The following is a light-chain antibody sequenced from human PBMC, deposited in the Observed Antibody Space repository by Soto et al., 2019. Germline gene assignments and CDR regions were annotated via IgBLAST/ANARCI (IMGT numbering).Light chain of an antibody. J-gene: IGKJ2*01. Sequence: EIVMTQSPATLSVSPGERATLSCRASQSVSTNLAWYQQKLGQAPRLLIYGASTRATGIPARFSGSGSGTEFTLTISSLESEDFAVYYCQQYNKWPPYTFGQGTKVDI. CDR3: QQYNKWPPYT. CDR1: QSVSTN. V-gene: IGKV3-15*01. CDR2: GAS.